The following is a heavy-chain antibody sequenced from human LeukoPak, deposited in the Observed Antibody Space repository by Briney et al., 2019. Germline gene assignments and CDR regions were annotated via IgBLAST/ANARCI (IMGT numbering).Heavy chain of an antibody. J-gene: IGHJ5*02. D-gene: IGHD1-26*01. CDR1: GGSFSGYY. CDR3: ARSRIGWFDP. Sequence: SETLSLTCAVYGGSFSGYYWTWIRQPPGKGLEWIGEINHSGSTNYNPSLKSRVTISVDTSKSQFSLKLSSVTAAGTAVYYCARSRIGWFDPWGQGTLVTVSS. CDR2: INHSGST. V-gene: IGHV4-34*01.